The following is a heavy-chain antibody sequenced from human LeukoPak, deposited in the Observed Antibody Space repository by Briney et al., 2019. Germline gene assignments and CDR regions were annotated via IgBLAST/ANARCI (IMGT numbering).Heavy chain of an antibody. D-gene: IGHD3-22*01. Sequence: GGSLRLSCAASGFRFSDSWMDWVRQAPGKGLEWVANINQDGSDKHYVDSVKGRFTISRDNAKNSLYLQMNSLRAEDTAVYYCARTKNYDSSGYYYSRNHYAFDIWGQGTMVTVSS. V-gene: IGHV3-7*01. CDR3: ARTKNYDSSGYYYSRNHYAFDI. J-gene: IGHJ3*02. CDR1: GFRFSDSW. CDR2: INQDGSDK.